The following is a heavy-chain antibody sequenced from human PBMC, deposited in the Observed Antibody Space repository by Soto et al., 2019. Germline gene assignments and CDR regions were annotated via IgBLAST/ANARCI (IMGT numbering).Heavy chain of an antibody. Sequence: SETRSVACTVAGGSSSSGSYYYSWIRQHPGKGLEWIGYIYYSGGTYYNPSLKSRVTISVDTSKNQFSLKLSSVTAADTAVYYCAGGYYDFWSGPKYSLDHWGQGTLVPVSS. J-gene: IGHJ4*02. CDR2: IYYSGGT. V-gene: IGHV4-31*03. D-gene: IGHD3-3*01. CDR3: AGGYYDFWSGPKYSLDH. CDR1: GGSSSSGSYY.